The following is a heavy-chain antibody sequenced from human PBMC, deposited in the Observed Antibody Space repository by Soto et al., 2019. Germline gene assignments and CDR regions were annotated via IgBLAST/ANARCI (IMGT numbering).Heavy chain of an antibody. CDR1: GFTFSNAW. CDR2: IKSKTDGGTT. J-gene: IGHJ4*02. D-gene: IGHD3-9*01. CDR3: TTDMKQALRYFDWLWGFDY. V-gene: IGHV3-15*07. Sequence: GGSLRLSCAASGFTFSNAWMNWVRQAPGKGLEWVGRIKSKTDGGTTDYAAPVKGRFTISRDDSKNTLYLQMNSLKTEDTAVYYCTTDMKQALRYFDWLWGFDYWGQGTLVTVSS.